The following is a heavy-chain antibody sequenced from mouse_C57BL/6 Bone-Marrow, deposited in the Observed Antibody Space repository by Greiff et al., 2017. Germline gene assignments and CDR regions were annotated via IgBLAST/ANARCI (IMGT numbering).Heavy chain of an antibody. Sequence: LQESGPELVKPGASVKLSCKASGYTFTSYDINWVKQRPGQGLEWIGWIYPRDGSTKYNEKFKGKATLTVDTSSSTAYMELHSLTSEDSAVYFCAPITTGAYWGQGTLVTVSA. CDR1: GYTFTSYD. J-gene: IGHJ3*01. D-gene: IGHD1-1*01. CDR2: IYPRDGST. CDR3: APITTGAY. V-gene: IGHV1-85*01.